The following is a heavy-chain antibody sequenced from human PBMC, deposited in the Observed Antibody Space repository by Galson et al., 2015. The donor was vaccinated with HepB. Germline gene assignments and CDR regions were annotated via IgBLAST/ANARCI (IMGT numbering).Heavy chain of an antibody. J-gene: IGHJ4*02. CDR1: GFTFSSYA. V-gene: IGHV3-23*01. CDR2: ISGIDRST. D-gene: IGHD4-17*01. Sequence: SLRLSCAASGFTFSSYAMSWVRQAPGKGLEWVATISGIDRSTYYTDSVKGRFTISRDKSKSTLYLQMNSLRAEDTAVYYCARAPTVSRPLDYWGQGTLVTVSS. CDR3: ARAPTVSRPLDY.